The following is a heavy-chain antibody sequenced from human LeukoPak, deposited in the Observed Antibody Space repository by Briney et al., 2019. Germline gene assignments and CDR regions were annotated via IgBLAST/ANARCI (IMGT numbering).Heavy chain of an antibody. V-gene: IGHV1-69*05. D-gene: IGHD3-9*01. CDR3: ARDRGYYDILTGYYTGCFDP. J-gene: IGHJ5*02. CDR1: GGTFSSYA. CDR2: IIPIFGTA. Sequence: ASVKVSCKASGGTFSSYAISWVRQAPGQGLEWMGGIIPIFGTANYAQKFQGRVTITTDESTSTAYMELSSLRSEDTAVYYCARDRGYYDILTGYYTGCFDPWGQGTLVTVSS.